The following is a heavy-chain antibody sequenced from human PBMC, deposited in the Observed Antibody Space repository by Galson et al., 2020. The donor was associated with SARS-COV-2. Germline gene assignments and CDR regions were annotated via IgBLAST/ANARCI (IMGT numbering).Heavy chain of an antibody. CDR3: ARVIRGAWYFDL. J-gene: IGHJ2*01. Sequence: SETLSLTCTVSSGSLSSASHYWTWIRQPAGKGLEWIGRIYTSGSTNYNPSLKRRVTMSVDTSKSQFSLKLTSVTAADTAVYYCARVIRGAWYFDLWGRGTLVTVSS. D-gene: IGHD3-16*01. CDR1: SGSLSSASHY. CDR2: IYTSGST. V-gene: IGHV4-61*02.